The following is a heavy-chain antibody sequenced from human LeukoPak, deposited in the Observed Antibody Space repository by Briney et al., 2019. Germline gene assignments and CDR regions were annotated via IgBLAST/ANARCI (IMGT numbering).Heavy chain of an antibody. V-gene: IGHV3-21*05. Sequence: PGGSLRLSCAASGFTFSSYSMNWVRQAPGKGLEWVSFISSSGILVYYADSVKGRFTISRDNGKNSLFLQMGSLRVEDTAVYYCAKVSGSGWHFDHWGQGTLVTVSS. CDR2: ISSSGILV. J-gene: IGHJ4*02. CDR1: GFTFSSYS. CDR3: AKVSGSGWHFDH. D-gene: IGHD6-19*01.